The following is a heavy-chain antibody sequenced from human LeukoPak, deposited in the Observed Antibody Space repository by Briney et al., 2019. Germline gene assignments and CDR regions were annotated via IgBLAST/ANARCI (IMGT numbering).Heavy chain of an antibody. Sequence: GASVKVSCKASGYTFTGYYMHWVRQAPGQGLEWMGWINPNSGGTNYAQKLQGRVTMTRDTSISTAYMELSRLRSDDTAVYYCARDRVAGPWFDPWGQGTLVTVSS. V-gene: IGHV1-2*02. D-gene: IGHD2-15*01. CDR3: ARDRVAGPWFDP. J-gene: IGHJ5*02. CDR1: GYTFTGYY. CDR2: INPNSGGT.